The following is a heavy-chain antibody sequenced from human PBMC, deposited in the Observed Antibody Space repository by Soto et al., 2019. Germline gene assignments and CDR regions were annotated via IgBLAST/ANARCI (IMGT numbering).Heavy chain of an antibody. CDR3: ARGPTVVGSHYYYGMDV. Sequence: ASVKVSCKASGYTFTGYYMHWVRQAPGQGLEWMGWINPNSGGTNYAQKFQGRVTMTRDTSISTAYMELSRLRSDDTAVYYCARGPTVVGSHYYYGMDVRGKGTTVTVSS. V-gene: IGHV1-2*02. D-gene: IGHD2-15*01. J-gene: IGHJ6*04. CDR1: GYTFTGYY. CDR2: INPNSGGT.